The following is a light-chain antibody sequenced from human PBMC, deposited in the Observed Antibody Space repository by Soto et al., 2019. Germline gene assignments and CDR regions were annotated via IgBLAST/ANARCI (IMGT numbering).Light chain of an antibody. CDR1: QSIRSN. Sequence: EIVMTQSPATLSVSPGERAALSCRASQSIRSNLAWYQQKPDQAPRLLIYGASTRATGIPARVSGSGSGTEFTLTITSLQSEDFAVYYCQQYNNWPRTFGQGTKLEI. CDR3: QQYNNWPRT. CDR2: GAS. V-gene: IGKV3-15*01. J-gene: IGKJ2*01.